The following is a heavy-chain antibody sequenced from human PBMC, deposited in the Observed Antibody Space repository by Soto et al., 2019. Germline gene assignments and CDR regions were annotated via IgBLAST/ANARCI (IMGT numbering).Heavy chain of an antibody. Sequence: PGGSLRLSCAASGFTFSNYAMSWVRQAPGKGLEWVSGISNDAGSTYYSGFAKGRFTISRDNSKNTLYLEMNGLRAEDTALYYCAKCRSLRPRYSGSDFWGQGTLVTVSS. J-gene: IGHJ4*02. V-gene: IGHV3-23*01. CDR3: AKCRSLRPRYSGSDF. D-gene: IGHD2-15*01. CDR1: GFTFSNYA. CDR2: ISNDAGST.